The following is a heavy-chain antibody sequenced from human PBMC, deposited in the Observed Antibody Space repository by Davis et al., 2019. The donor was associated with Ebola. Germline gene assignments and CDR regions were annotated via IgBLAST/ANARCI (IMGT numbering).Heavy chain of an antibody. CDR3: ARGVKGSSSSWYYYYVMDV. CDR1: GFTFSNYW. D-gene: IGHD6-6*01. Sequence: GESLKISCAASGFTFSNYWMSWVRQAPGKGLEWVANIKQDGSEKYYVDSVKGRFTISRDNAKNSLYLQMNSLRAEDTAVYYCARGVKGSSSSWYYYYVMDVWGQGTTVTVSS. CDR2: IKQDGSEK. J-gene: IGHJ6*02. V-gene: IGHV3-7*03.